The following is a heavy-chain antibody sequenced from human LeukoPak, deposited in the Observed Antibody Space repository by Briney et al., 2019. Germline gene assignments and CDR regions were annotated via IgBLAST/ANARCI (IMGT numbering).Heavy chain of an antibody. CDR2: ISAYNGNT. CDR1: GYTFTSYG. Sequence: ASVNVSCKASGYTFTSYGISWVRQAPGQGLEWMGWISAYNGNTNYAQKLQGRVTMTTDTSTSTAYMELRSLRSDDTAVYYCARDRDGYDFWSGYPLDYWGQGTLVTVSS. V-gene: IGHV1-18*01. J-gene: IGHJ4*02. D-gene: IGHD3-3*01. CDR3: ARDRDGYDFWSGYPLDY.